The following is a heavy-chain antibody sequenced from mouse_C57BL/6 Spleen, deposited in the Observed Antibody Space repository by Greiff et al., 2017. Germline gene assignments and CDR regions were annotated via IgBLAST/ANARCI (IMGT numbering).Heavy chain of an antibody. Sequence: VQLQQSGPELVKPGDSVKISCKASGYSFTGYFMNWVMQSHGKSLEWIGRINPYNGDTFYNQKFKGKATLTVDKSSSAAHRELRSLTSEDSAVYYCAGSAYYDYAGNYAMDYWGQGTSVTVSA. CDR3: AGSAYYDYAGNYAMDY. CDR2: INPYNGDT. V-gene: IGHV1-20*01. J-gene: IGHJ4*01. CDR1: GYSFTGYF. D-gene: IGHD2-4*01.